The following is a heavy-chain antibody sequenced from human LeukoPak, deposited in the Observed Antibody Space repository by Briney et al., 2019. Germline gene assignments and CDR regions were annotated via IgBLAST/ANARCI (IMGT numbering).Heavy chain of an antibody. J-gene: IGHJ4*02. Sequence: PGGSLRLSCAASGFTFSCDRMNWGRQAPGKGLEWVSSISSSSSYLYYADSVKGRFTISRDNAKNSLYLQMNSLRAEDTAVYYCARVQGRQADYWGQGTLVTVSS. CDR1: GFTFSCDR. CDR2: ISSSSSYL. CDR3: ARVQGRQADY. V-gene: IGHV3-21*01. D-gene: IGHD3-10*01.